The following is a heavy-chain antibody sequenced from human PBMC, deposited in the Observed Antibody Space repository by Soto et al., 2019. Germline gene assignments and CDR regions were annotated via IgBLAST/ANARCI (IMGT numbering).Heavy chain of an antibody. CDR1: GFTFSRYW. V-gene: IGHV3-74*01. CDR2: IKSDGSST. CDR3: ATGLGYSGSCCFDY. D-gene: IGHD1-26*01. J-gene: IGHJ4*02. Sequence: EVQLVESGGGLVQPGGSLRLSCAASGFTFSRYWMHWVRQAPGKGLVWVSRIKSDGSSTNYADSVKGRFTISRDNAKNTLYLQMSSLRAEDTAVYYCATGLGYSGSCCFDYWGQGTLVTASS.